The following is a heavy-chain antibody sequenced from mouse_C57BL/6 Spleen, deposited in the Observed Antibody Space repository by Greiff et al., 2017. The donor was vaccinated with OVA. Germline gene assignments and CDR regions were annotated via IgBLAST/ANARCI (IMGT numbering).Heavy chain of an antibody. CDR3: TTTVVATDYAMDY. CDR2: IDPENGDT. D-gene: IGHD1-1*01. CDR1: GFNIKDDY. J-gene: IGHJ4*01. Sequence: EVKVVESGAELVRPGASVKLSCTASGFNIKDDYMHWVKQRPEQGLEWIGWIDPENGDTEYASKFQGKATITADTSSNTAYLQLSSLTSEDTAVYYCTTTVVATDYAMDYWGQGTSVTVSS. V-gene: IGHV14-4*01.